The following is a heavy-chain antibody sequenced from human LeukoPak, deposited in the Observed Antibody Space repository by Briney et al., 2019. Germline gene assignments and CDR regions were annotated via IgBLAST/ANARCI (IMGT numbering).Heavy chain of an antibody. CDR1: GFSFSSYF. V-gene: IGHV4-4*02. CDR2: IHHGGST. CDR3: AREIPVFFASTLDS. J-gene: IGHJ4*02. D-gene: IGHD2-2*01. Sequence: GSLRLSCAASGFSFSSYFMNWVRQPPGKGLEWIGEIHHGGSTYYKPSLRSRVTISVDKSRNHFSLEMNSVTAADTAVYYCAREIPVFFASTLDSWGQGILVTVSS.